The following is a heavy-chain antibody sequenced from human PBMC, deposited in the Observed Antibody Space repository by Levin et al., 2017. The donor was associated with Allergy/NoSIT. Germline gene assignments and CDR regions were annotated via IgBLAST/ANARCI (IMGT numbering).Heavy chain of an antibody. CDR1: GFSLSNARMG. V-gene: IGHV2-26*01. Sequence: SGPTLVKPTETLTLTCTVSGFSLSNARMGVSWIRQPPGKALEWLAHIFSNDEKSYSTSLKSRLTISKDTTKSQVVLTMTNMDPVDTATYYCARIESLEPGVVLFDYWGQGTLVTVSS. D-gene: IGHD1-1*01. CDR3: ARIESLEPGVVLFDY. CDR2: IFSNDEK. J-gene: IGHJ4*02.